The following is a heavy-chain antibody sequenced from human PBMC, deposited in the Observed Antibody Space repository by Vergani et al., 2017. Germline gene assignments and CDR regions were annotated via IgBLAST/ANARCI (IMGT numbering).Heavy chain of an antibody. V-gene: IGHV3-30*18. CDR1: GFTFSSYG. D-gene: IGHD6-6*01. J-gene: IGHJ6*03. CDR2: ISYDGSNK. Sequence: QVQLVESGGGVVQPGRSLRLSCAASGFTFSSYGMHWVRQAPGKGLEWVAVISYDGSNKYYADSVKGRFTISRDNSKNTLYLQMNSLRAEDTAVYYCAKDLRRSSSKYHYYMDVWGKGTTVTVSS. CDR3: AKDLRRSSSKYHYYMDV.